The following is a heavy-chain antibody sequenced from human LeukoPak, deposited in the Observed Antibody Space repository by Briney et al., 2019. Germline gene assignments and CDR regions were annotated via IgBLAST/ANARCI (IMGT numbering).Heavy chain of an antibody. J-gene: IGHJ4*02. Sequence: GRSLTLSCAASGFTFSSYGMRWVRQAPGKGLEWVADIWYDGSNKYYADSVKGRFTISRDNSKNTLYLQMNSLRAEDTAVYYCARGGMYCSGGSCYLFDYWGQGTLVTVSS. CDR1: GFTFSSYG. CDR2: IWYDGSNK. D-gene: IGHD2-15*01. CDR3: ARGGMYCSGGSCYLFDY. V-gene: IGHV3-33*01.